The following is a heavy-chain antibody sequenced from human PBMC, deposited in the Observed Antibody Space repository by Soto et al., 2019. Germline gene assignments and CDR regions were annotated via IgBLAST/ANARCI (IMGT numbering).Heavy chain of an antibody. CDR3: ARSPNYYYYGFDV. CDR1: GGSVSSGYYF. V-gene: IGHV4-61*01. J-gene: IGHJ6*02. D-gene: IGHD3-10*01. CDR2: IYYSGST. Sequence: LSLTCTVSGGSVSSGYYFLSWLRQSPGKRLEWIAYIYYSGSTNYNPSLKSRATISVDTSKSQVSLTLTSMTAADAALYYCARSPNYYYYGFDVWGQGTAVTVSS.